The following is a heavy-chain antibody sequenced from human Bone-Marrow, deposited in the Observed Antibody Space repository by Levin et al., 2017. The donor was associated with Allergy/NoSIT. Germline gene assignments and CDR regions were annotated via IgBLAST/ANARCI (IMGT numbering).Heavy chain of an antibody. J-gene: IGHJ6*02. CDR1: GFTFSRYW. CDR2: IKEDGSEK. V-gene: IGHV3-7*01. D-gene: IGHD6-6*01. Sequence: ASVKVSCAASGFTFSRYWMSWVRQAPGKGLEWVADIKEDGSEKYYVDSVKGRITISRDNAKNSLYLQMNSLRVEDTAVYYCARDLRYSSSSNYYGMDVWGQGTTVTVSS. CDR3: ARDLRYSSSSNYYGMDV.